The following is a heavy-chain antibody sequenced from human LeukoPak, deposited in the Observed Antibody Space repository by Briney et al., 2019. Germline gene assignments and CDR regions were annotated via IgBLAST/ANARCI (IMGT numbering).Heavy chain of an antibody. CDR1: GYSFTSYW. CDR2: IYPDDSDT. V-gene: IGHV5-51*01. D-gene: IGHD3-10*01. CDR3: ARVAKYYFGSGSYRPHYFDY. Sequence: GESLKISCKGSGYSFTSYWIGWVRQMPGKGLEWMGIIYPDDSDTRYSPSFQGQVTISADKSISTAYLQWSSLKASDTAMYYCARVAKYYFGSGSYRPHYFDYWGQGTLVTVSS. J-gene: IGHJ4*02.